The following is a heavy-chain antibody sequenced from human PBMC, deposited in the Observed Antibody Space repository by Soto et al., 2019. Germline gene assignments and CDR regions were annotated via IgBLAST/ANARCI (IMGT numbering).Heavy chain of an antibody. CDR1: GLTFGDYA. V-gene: IGHV3-49*03. Sequence: GGSLRLSCTASGLTFGDYAMSWFRQAPGKGLEWVGFIRSKAYGGTTEYAASVKGRFTISRDDSKSIAYLQMNSLKTEDTAVYYCTREGGPYRHFGHYWGQGTLVTVSS. D-gene: IGHD3-10*01. CDR2: IRSKAYGGTT. CDR3: TREGGPYRHFGHY. J-gene: IGHJ4*02.